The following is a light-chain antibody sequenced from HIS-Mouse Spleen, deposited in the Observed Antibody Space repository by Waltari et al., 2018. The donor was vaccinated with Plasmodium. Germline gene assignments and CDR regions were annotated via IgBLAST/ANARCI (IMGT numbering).Light chain of an antibody. CDR3: SSYTSSSTLNYV. V-gene: IGLV2-14*03. J-gene: IGLJ1*01. Sequence: LTQPASVSGSPGQSITISCTGTSRDVGGYNYVSWYQQHPGKAPKLMIYDVSNRPSGVSNRFSGSKSGNTASLTISGLQAEDEADYYCSSYTSSSTLNYVFGTGTKVTVL. CDR2: DVS. CDR1: SRDVGGYNY.